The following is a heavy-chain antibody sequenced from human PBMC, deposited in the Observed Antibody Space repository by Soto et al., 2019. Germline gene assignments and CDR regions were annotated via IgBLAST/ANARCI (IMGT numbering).Heavy chain of an antibody. V-gene: IGHV1-2*02. D-gene: IGHD3-10*01. CDR3: ATAAYGEPHNY. CDR2: VSPNGGGT. Sequence: QVQLVQSGAEVKKPGASVKVSCKASGNTFSDYFMWWFRQAPGQGLESIGWVSPNGGGTEYAQKFQGRVTVTRATSTAYMELSRLTSDDTAVYYCATAAYGEPHNYWGQGTLVTVSS. J-gene: IGHJ1*01. CDR1: GNTFSDYF.